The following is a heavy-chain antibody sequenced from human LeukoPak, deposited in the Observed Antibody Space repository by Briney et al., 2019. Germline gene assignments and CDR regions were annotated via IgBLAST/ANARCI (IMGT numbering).Heavy chain of an antibody. Sequence: PSETLSLTCTVSGGSISSSSYYWGWIRQPPGKGLEWIGSIYYSGSTYYNPSLKSRVTISVDTSKNQFSLKLSSVTAADTAVYYCARDWPGRDMDVWGKGTTVTVSS. V-gene: IGHV4-39*07. CDR3: ARDWPGRDMDV. CDR1: GGSISSSSYY. J-gene: IGHJ6*03. CDR2: IYYSGST. D-gene: IGHD2-15*01.